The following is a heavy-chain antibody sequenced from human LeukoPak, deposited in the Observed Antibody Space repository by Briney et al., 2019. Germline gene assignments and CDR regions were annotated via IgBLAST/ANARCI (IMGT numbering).Heavy chain of an antibody. V-gene: IGHV3-7*01. CDR1: GFTFSMST. Sequence: GGSLRLSCVVSGFTFSMSTMTWVRQAPGKGLEWVAKMKEDGSEKYYVDSVEGRFTISRDNARNSLYLQMNSLSAEDTAVYCATGGALGGYWPHWGQRTLVTVSS. J-gene: IGHJ4*02. CDR2: MKEDGSEK. D-gene: IGHD1-26*01. CDR3: ATGGALGGYWPH.